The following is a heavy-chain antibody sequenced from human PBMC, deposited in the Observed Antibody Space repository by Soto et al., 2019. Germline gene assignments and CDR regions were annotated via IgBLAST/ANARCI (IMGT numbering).Heavy chain of an antibody. Sequence: GGSLRLSCAASGFTSSRYAMSWVRQAPGKGLDWVSAISGSGGSTYYADSVKGRFTISRDNSKSTLYLQMNSLRAEDTAVYYCAKDWRYCSGGSCYPYYFDYWGQGTLLTVSS. V-gene: IGHV3-23*01. CDR3: AKDWRYCSGGSCYPYYFDY. J-gene: IGHJ4*02. CDR2: ISGSGGST. CDR1: GFTSSRYA. D-gene: IGHD2-15*01.